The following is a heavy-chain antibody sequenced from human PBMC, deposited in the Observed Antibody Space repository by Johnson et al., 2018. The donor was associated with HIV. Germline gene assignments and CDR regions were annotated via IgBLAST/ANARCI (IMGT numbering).Heavy chain of an antibody. CDR3: ARDTGLLWFRDFPDAFDI. J-gene: IGHJ3*02. Sequence: QVQLVESGGGVVQPGRSLRLSCAASGFTFSTYGMHWVRQAPGKGLEWVAVMWYDGSNKYYADSVKGRFTISRDNSKNTLYLQMNRLRAEDTAVYYCARDTGLLWFRDFPDAFDIWGQGTMFTVSS. V-gene: IGHV3-33*01. D-gene: IGHD3-10*01. CDR1: GFTFSTYG. CDR2: MWYDGSNK.